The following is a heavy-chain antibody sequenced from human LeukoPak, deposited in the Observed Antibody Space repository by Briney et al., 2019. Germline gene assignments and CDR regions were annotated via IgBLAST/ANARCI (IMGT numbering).Heavy chain of an antibody. D-gene: IGHD3-22*01. CDR2: IWYDGSNK. J-gene: IGHJ4*02. CDR1: GFTFSSYG. CDR3: AKRQGHYYDSSGYYYEAIDY. V-gene: IGHV3-33*06. Sequence: GGSLRLSCAASGFTFSSYGMHWVRQAPGKGLEWVAVIWYDGSNKYYADSVKGRFTISRDNSKNTLYLQMNSLRAEDTAVYYCAKRQGHYYDSSGYYYEAIDYWGQGTLVTVSS.